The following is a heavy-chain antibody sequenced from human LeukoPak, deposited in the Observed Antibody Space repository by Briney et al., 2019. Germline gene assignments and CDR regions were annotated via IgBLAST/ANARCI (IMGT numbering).Heavy chain of an antibody. J-gene: IGHJ4*02. CDR1: GGTFSSYA. Sequence: GASVKVSCKASGGTFSSYAISWVRQAPGQGLEWMGWISAYTGNTNYAQKLQGRVTMTTDTSAAYMEVRSLTSDDTAVYYCARGGGYNDYWGQGTLATVSS. V-gene: IGHV1-18*01. CDR2: ISAYTGNT. D-gene: IGHD5-24*01. CDR3: ARGGGYNDY.